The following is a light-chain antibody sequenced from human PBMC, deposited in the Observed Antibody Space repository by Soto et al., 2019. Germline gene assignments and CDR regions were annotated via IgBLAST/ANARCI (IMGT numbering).Light chain of an antibody. Sequence: AIQLTESPSSLSASGGDRVSITCRPRQGVRRALAWYQLKPGAAPALLIYDASTLESGVTSRSSGSRSGADFTLTISALQPEDFATYYCQNFRSSAISFGGGTKVDIK. CDR3: QNFRSSAIS. CDR1: QGVRRA. V-gene: IGKV1-13*02. CDR2: DAS. J-gene: IGKJ4*01.